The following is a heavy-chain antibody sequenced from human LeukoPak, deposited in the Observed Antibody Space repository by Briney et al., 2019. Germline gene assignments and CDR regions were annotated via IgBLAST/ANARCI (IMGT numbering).Heavy chain of an antibody. D-gene: IGHD1-7*01. CDR1: GYTFTGYY. V-gene: IGHV1-2*02. Sequence: ASVKVSCRASGYTFTGYYMHWVRQAPGQGLEWMGWINPNSGGTNYAQKFKGRVTMTRDTSISTAYMELSRLRSDDTAVYYCARGDRLNWNYPFDYWGQGTVVTVSS. J-gene: IGHJ4*02. CDR2: INPNSGGT. CDR3: ARGDRLNWNYPFDY.